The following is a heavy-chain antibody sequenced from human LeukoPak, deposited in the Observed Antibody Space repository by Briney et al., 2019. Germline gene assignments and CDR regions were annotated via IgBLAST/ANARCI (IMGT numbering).Heavy chain of an antibody. J-gene: IGHJ4*02. Sequence: PGGSLRLSCSASGFTFSSYWMSWVRQAPGKGPEWGANINLDGSEKYYVDSVKGRFTISRDNAKKSLYLQMNSLRAEDTAVYYCARDARVVLDYWGQGTLVTVSS. CDR3: ARDARVVLDY. D-gene: IGHD2/OR15-2a*01. CDR1: GFTFSSYW. CDR2: INLDGSEK. V-gene: IGHV3-7*01.